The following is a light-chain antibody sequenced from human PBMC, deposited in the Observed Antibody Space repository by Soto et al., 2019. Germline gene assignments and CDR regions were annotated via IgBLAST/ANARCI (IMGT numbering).Light chain of an antibody. CDR3: SSYTNINTRACV. CDR1: SSNIGSNY. Sequence: QSVLTQPPSASGTPGQRVTISCSGSSSNIGSNYVYWYQQLPGTAPKLLIYSNNQRPSGVPDRFSGSKSGTSASLAISGLQAEDEAEYYCSSYTNINTRACVFGTGTKVTVL. CDR2: SNN. J-gene: IGLJ1*01. V-gene: IGLV1-47*02.